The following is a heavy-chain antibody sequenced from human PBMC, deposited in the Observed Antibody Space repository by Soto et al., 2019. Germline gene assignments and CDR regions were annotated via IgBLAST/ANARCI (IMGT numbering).Heavy chain of an antibody. CDR2: ISSSSSYI. CDR3: ARGPSAIFDY. CDR1: GFTFSSYS. J-gene: IGHJ4*02. V-gene: IGHV3-21*01. Sequence: GESLKISCAASGFTFSSYSMNWVRQAPGKGLEWVSSISSSSSYIYYADSVKGRFTISRDNAKNSLYLQMNSLRAEDTAVYYCARGPSAIFDYWGQGTLVTVSS.